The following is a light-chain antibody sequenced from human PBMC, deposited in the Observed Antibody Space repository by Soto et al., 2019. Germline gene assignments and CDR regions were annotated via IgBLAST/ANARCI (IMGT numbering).Light chain of an antibody. CDR1: QSISDS. CDR3: QQYNGYWT. CDR2: EAS. V-gene: IGKV1-5*03. Sequence: DIQMTQSPSTLSASVGDRVTITCRASQSISDSLAWYQQKPGKAPKLLIYEASNVKSGVPSRFSGSGSGTEYTLTSSSLQPDDCASYYCQQYNGYWTFGQGTKVEIK. J-gene: IGKJ1*01.